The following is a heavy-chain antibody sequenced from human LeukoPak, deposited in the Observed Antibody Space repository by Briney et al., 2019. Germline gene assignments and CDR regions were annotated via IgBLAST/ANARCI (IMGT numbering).Heavy chain of an antibody. CDR2: TSWDGGST. D-gene: IGHD3-16*02. J-gene: IGHJ5*02. CDR1: GFTFDDYT. V-gene: IGHV3-43*01. CDR3: AKDAWGRLGELSFGWFDP. Sequence: GGSLRLSCAASGFTFDDYTMHWVRQAPGKGLEWVSLTSWDGGSTYYADSVKGRFTISRDNSKNSLYLQMNSLRTEDTALYYCAKDAWGRLGELSFGWFDPWGQGTLVTVSS.